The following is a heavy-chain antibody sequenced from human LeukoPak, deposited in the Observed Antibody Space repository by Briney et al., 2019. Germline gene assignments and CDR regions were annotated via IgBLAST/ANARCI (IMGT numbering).Heavy chain of an antibody. CDR1: GGSINNSPYL. D-gene: IGHD6-6*01. Sequence: SETLSLTCTVSGGSINNSPYLWAWIRQPPGKGLEWIGNIYYPRTANYNPSLKSRLTISVDTSKNQFSLKVNSVTAEDTAVYYCAREYTSSSHDFWGQGTLVTVSS. CDR3: AREYTSSSHDF. J-gene: IGHJ4*02. V-gene: IGHV4-39*02. CDR2: IYYPRTA.